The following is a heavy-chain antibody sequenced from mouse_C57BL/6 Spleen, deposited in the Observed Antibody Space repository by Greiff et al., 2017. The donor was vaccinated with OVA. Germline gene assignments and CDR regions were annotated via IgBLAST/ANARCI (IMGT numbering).Heavy chain of an antibody. V-gene: IGHV1-85*01. Sequence: VKLMESGPELVKPGASVKLSCKASGYTFTSYDINWVKQRPGQGLEWIGWIYPRDGSTKYNEKFKGKATLTVDTSSSTAYMELHSLTSEDSAVYFCARGYLEAWFAYWGQGTLVTVSA. CDR2: IYPRDGST. CDR3: ARGYLEAWFAY. J-gene: IGHJ3*01. CDR1: GYTFTSYD. D-gene: IGHD2-14*01.